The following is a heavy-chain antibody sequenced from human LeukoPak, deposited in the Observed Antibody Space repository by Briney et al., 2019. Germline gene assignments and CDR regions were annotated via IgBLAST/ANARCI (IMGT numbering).Heavy chain of an antibody. CDR3: ARGGSTTVVSFDY. CDR2: IYHSGST. D-gene: IGHD4-23*01. V-gene: IGHV4-30-2*01. CDR1: GGSISSSGYS. Sequence: SETLSLTCTVSGGSISSSGYSWTWIRQPPGKGLEWIGYIYHSGSTFYNPSLKSRVAISIDRSKNQFSLKLTSVTAADTAVYYCARGGSTTVVSFDYWGQGTLVTVS. J-gene: IGHJ4*02.